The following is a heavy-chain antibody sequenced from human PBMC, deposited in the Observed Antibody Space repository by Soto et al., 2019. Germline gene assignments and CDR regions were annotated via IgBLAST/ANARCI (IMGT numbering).Heavy chain of an antibody. D-gene: IGHD2-21*02. CDR1: GFTFSSYA. Sequence: EVQLVESGGGLVQPGGSLRLSCAASGFTFSSYAMHWVRQAPGKGLEYVSAINTNGGITYYANSVKGRFTISRDNSKNTLYLQMGSLRAEDMAVYYCARNYGGNSYAFDIWGQGTMVTVSS. V-gene: IGHV3-64*01. CDR3: ARNYGGNSYAFDI. J-gene: IGHJ3*02. CDR2: INTNGGIT.